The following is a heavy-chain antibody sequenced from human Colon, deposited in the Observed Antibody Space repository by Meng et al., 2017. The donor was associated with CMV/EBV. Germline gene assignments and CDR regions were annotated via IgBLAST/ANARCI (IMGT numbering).Heavy chain of an antibody. D-gene: IGHD2-2*01. V-gene: IGHV1-2*06. Sequence: KASGYTFTGHYMHWVRQAPGQGLEWMGRINPNSGGTNYAQKFQGRVTMTRDTSMNTAYIELSSLRSDDTAVYYCARQMVPAATWGFDYWGQGTLVTVSS. CDR3: ARQMVPAATWGFDY. CDR2: INPNSGGT. J-gene: IGHJ4*02. CDR1: GYTFTGHY.